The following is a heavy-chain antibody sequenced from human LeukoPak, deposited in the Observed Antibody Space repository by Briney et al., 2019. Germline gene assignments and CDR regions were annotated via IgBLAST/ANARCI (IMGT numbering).Heavy chain of an antibody. CDR2: IYYSGSA. CDR1: GGSISSYY. V-gene: IGHV4-59*01. J-gene: IGHJ6*03. Sequence: SETLSLTCTVSGGSISSYYWNWIRQPPGKGLEWIGYIYYSGSANYNPSLKSRVTISVDTSKNQVSLKLSSVTAADTAVYYCAREGSSWYGPSMGYYYYMDVWGKGTTVTISS. D-gene: IGHD6-13*01. CDR3: AREGSSWYGPSMGYYYYMDV.